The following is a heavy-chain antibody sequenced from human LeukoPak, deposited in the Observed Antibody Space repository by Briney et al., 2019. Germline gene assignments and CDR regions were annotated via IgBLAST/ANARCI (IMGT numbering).Heavy chain of an antibody. Sequence: GGSLRLSCAASGFTFSSYSMNWVRQAPGKGLEWVSSISSSSSYIYYADSVKGRFTISRDNAKNSLYLQMNSLRAEDTAVYYCARDPLGYYYDSSGSIDYWGQGTLVTVSS. CDR2: ISSSSSYI. CDR3: ARDPLGYYYDSSGSIDY. D-gene: IGHD3-22*01. CDR1: GFTFSSYS. J-gene: IGHJ4*02. V-gene: IGHV3-21*01.